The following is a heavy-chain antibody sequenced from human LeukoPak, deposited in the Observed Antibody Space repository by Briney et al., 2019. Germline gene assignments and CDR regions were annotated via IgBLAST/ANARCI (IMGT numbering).Heavy chain of an antibody. V-gene: IGHV4-59*01. CDR1: GVSISGYH. CDR2: IYYSGST. J-gene: IGHJ4*02. CDR3: ARDTAIGEGEFFFDY. D-gene: IGHD5-18*01. Sequence: SETLSLTCTVSGVSISGYHWSWIRQPPGKGLEWIGYIYYSGSTNYYPSLKGRATISVDTSKNQFSPKLTSVTAADTAVYFCARDTAIGEGEFFFDYWGQGTLVTVSS.